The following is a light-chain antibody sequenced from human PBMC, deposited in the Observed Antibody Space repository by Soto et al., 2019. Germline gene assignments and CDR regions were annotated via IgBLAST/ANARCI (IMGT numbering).Light chain of an antibody. V-gene: IGLV2-11*01. J-gene: IGLJ1*01. Sequence: QSALTQPPSVSGSPGQSVTISCTGTISDVGGYDYVSWYRQRPGKAPKLLIYDVTKLPSGVPDRFSGSKSGNTASLTISGLQAEDEADYYCMSYTSTITLVFGTGTKVTVL. CDR2: DVT. CDR3: MSYTSTITLV. CDR1: ISDVGGYDY.